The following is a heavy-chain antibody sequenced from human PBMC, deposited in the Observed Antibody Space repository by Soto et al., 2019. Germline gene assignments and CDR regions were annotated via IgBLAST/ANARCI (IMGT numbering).Heavy chain of an antibody. CDR1: GFTFDDYA. V-gene: IGHV3-9*01. CDR3: AKALAVADLVMGIFDY. D-gene: IGHD3-16*02. Sequence: EVQLVESGGGLVQPGRSLRLSCAASGFTFDDYAMHWVRQAPGKGLEWVSGISWNSGSIGYADSVKGRFTISRDNAKNSLYLQMNSLRAEDTALYYCAKALAVADLVMGIFDYWGQGTLVTVSS. CDR2: ISWNSGSI. J-gene: IGHJ4*02.